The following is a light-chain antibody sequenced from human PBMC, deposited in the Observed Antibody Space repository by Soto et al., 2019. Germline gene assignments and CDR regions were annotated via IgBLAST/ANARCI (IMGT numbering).Light chain of an antibody. CDR3: QQRSDWPLT. V-gene: IGKV3-11*01. CDR1: QSVSNF. J-gene: IGKJ3*01. CDR2: DAS. Sequence: EIVLTQSPATLSLSPGERATLSCRASQSVSNFLAWYQQIPGQAPMLLIYDASNRATGIPARFSGSGSGTDFNLTIRSLEAEDFGVYYCQQRSDWPLTFGPGTKVDIK.